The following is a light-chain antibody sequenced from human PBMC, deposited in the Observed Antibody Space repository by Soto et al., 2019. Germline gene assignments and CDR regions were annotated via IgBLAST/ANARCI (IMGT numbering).Light chain of an antibody. Sequence: NFMLTQPHSVSESPGKTVTISCTRSSGSIASNYVQWYQQRPGSAPTTVIYEDNQRPSGVPDRFSGSFDSSSNSASLTISGLNTEDEAYYYCQSYDSSSLVFGGGTKVTVL. CDR3: QSYDSSSLV. V-gene: IGLV6-57*04. J-gene: IGLJ2*01. CDR2: EDN. CDR1: SGSIASNY.